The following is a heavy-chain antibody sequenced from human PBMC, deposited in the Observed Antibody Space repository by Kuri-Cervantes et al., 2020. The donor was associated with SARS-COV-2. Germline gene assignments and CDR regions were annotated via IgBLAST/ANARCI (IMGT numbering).Heavy chain of an antibody. Sequence: SETLSLTCTVSGATISSSSYYWGWIRQPPGRGLEWIGSIYYSGSTYYNPSLKSRVTIFVDTSKNQFSVKLRSVTAADTAVYYCARHDLTTETTHERGLDYWGQGTLVTVSS. D-gene: IGHD4-17*01. V-gene: IGHV4-39*01. CDR2: IYYSGST. CDR1: GATISSSSYY. CDR3: ARHDLTTETTHERGLDY. J-gene: IGHJ4*02.